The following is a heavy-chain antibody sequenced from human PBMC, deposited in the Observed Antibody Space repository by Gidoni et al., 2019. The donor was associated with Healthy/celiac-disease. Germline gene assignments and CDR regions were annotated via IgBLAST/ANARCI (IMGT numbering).Heavy chain of an antibody. CDR3: ARCRGRDIVVVPAAPPGGWFDP. CDR2: IDHSGST. D-gene: IGHD2-2*01. Sequence: QVQLQESGPGLVKPSGTLSLTCAVSGGSISSSNWWSGVRQPPGKGLEWIGEIDHSGSTNYNPSLKSRVTISVDKSKNQFSLKLSPVTAADTAVYYCARCRGRDIVVVPAAPPGGWFDPWGQGTLVTVSS. J-gene: IGHJ5*02. V-gene: IGHV4-4*02. CDR1: GGSISSSNW.